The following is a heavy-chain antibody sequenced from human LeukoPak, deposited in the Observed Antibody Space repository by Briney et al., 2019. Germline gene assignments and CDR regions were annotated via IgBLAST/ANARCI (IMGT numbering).Heavy chain of an antibody. CDR2: IYYSGST. J-gene: IGHJ4*02. Sequence: SETLSLTCTVSGGSISSSSYYWGWIRQPPGKGLEWIGSIYYSGSTYYNPSLKSRVTISVDTSKNQFSLRLSSVTAADTAVYYCASPGAINEWLLFDYWGQGTLVTVSS. V-gene: IGHV4-39*07. D-gene: IGHD3-3*01. CDR3: ASPGAINEWLLFDY. CDR1: GGSISSSSYY.